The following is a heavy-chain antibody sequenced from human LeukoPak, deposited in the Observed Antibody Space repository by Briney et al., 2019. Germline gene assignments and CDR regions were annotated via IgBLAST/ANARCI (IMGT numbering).Heavy chain of an antibody. Sequence: GGSLRLSCAASGFTFSSYAMSWVRQAPGKGLEWVSAISGSGGSTYYADPVKGRFTISRDNSKNTLYLQMNSLRAEDTAVYYCAKDLLDCSGGSCYSNYWGQGTLVTVSS. D-gene: IGHD2-15*01. CDR3: AKDLLDCSGGSCYSNY. V-gene: IGHV3-23*01. J-gene: IGHJ4*02. CDR1: GFTFSSYA. CDR2: ISGSGGST.